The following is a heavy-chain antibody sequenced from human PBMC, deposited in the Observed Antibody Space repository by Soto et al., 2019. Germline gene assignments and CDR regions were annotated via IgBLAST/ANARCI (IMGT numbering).Heavy chain of an antibody. CDR1: GFTFSNYA. Sequence: GGSLILSCAASGFTFSNYAVTWVRQAPGKGLEWVSTISGSGGSTYYADSVKGRFTISRDNSKNTLYLQMNSLRAEDTAVYYYAKDQGSSWYEIDYWGQGTLVTVSS. J-gene: IGHJ4*02. D-gene: IGHD6-13*01. CDR2: ISGSGGST. V-gene: IGHV3-23*01. CDR3: AKDQGSSWYEIDY.